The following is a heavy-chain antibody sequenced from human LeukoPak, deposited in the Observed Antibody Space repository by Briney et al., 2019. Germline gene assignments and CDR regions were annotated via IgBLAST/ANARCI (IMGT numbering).Heavy chain of an antibody. D-gene: IGHD4-17*01. CDR1: GGSISSGSYY. CDR2: IYTSGST. J-gene: IGHJ4*02. Sequence: SETLSLTCTVSGGSISSGSYYWSWIRQPAGKGLEWIGRIYTSGSTNYNPSLKSRVTISVDTSKNQFSLKLSSVTAADTAVYYCARKGMTTGFDYWGQGTLVTVSS. V-gene: IGHV4-61*02. CDR3: ARKGMTTGFDY.